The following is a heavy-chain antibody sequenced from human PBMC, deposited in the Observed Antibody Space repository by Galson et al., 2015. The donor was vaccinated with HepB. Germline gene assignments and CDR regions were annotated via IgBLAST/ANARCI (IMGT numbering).Heavy chain of an antibody. CDR3: ARGRQHQYSYGYIEDNWFDP. Sequence: SLRLSCAASGFTFSSYDMHWVRQATGKGLEWVSAIGTAGDTYYPGSVKGRFTISRENAKNSLYLQMNSLRAGDTAVYYCARGRQHQYSYGYIEDNWFDPWGQGTLVTVSS. CDR2: IGTAGDT. CDR1: GFTFSSYD. D-gene: IGHD5-18*01. V-gene: IGHV3-13*01. J-gene: IGHJ5*02.